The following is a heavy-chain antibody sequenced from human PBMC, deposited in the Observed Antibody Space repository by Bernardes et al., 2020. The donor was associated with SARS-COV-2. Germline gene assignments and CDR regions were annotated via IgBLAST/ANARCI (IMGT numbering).Heavy chain of an antibody. D-gene: IGHD2-21*02. CDR2: INQPGSEQ. CDR3: ARDARLSCGGDCYSNAFDI. J-gene: IGHJ3*02. V-gene: IGHV3-7*01. Sequence: GGSLRLSCAASGFTFSDYYMTWVRQAPGRGLEWVANINQPGSEQHHLDSVKGRFTISRDNAKDSLYLQMNSLRAEDTAVYYCARDARLSCGGDCYSNAFDIWGQGTMVTVSS. CDR1: GFTFSDYY.